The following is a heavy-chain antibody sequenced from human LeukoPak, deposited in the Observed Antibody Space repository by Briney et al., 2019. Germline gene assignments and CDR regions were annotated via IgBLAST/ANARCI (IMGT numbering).Heavy chain of an antibody. D-gene: IGHD3-22*01. Sequence: GASVKVSCKASGYTFTSYYMHWVRQAPGQGLEWMGMINPSGDSTSYAQKFQGRVTMTRDTSTSTVYMELSSLRSEDTAVYYCARAGSLIVVVTTNRHFDYWGQGTLVTVSS. V-gene: IGHV1-46*01. CDR3: ARAGSLIVVVTTNRHFDY. J-gene: IGHJ4*02. CDR2: INPSGDST. CDR1: GYTFTSYY.